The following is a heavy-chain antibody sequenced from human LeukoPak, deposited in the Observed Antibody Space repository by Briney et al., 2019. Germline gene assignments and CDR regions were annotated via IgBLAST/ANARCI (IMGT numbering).Heavy chain of an antibody. D-gene: IGHD4-23*01. CDR1: GFTFSSYW. Sequence: PGGSLRLSCAASGFTFSSYWMSWVRQAPGKGLEWVANIKQDGREKYYVDSLKGRFTISRDNAKNSLYLQMNSLRAEDTAVYYCTREQDREAAATVVGDYWGQGTLVTVSS. CDR2: IKQDGREK. V-gene: IGHV3-7*01. CDR3: TREQDREAAATVVGDY. J-gene: IGHJ4*02.